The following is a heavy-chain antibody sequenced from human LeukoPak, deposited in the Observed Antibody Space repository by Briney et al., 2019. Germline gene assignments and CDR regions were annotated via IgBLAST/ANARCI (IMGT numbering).Heavy chain of an antibody. J-gene: IGHJ4*02. CDR1: GGSFSGYY. CDR2: ISSSGSTI. D-gene: IGHD6-13*01. Sequence: LSLTCAVYGGSFSGYYWSWIRQPPGKGLEWVSYISSSGSTIYYADSVKGRFTISRDNAKNSLYLQMNSLRAEDTAVYYCARRSYSRTNDYWGQGTLVTVSS. CDR3: ARRSYSRTNDY. V-gene: IGHV3-11*01.